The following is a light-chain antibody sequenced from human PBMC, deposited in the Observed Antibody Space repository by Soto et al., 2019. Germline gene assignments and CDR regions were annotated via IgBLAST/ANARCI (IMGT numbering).Light chain of an antibody. CDR3: AAWDDSLNGSV. J-gene: IGLJ1*01. CDR2: SND. CDR1: SSNIGRNT. V-gene: IGLV1-44*01. Sequence: QSVLTQPPSASGTPGQRVTISCSGSSSNIGRNTVNWYQQFPGTAPKLLFYSNDQRPSGVPDRFSASKSGTSASLAISGLQSEDEADYYCAAWDDSLNGSVFGTGTKLTVL.